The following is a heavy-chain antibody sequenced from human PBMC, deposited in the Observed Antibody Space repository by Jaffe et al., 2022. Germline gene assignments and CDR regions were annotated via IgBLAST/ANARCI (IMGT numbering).Heavy chain of an antibody. CDR2: INSDGSST. D-gene: IGHD4-17*01. J-gene: IGHJ4*02. CDR1: GFTFSSYW. Sequence: EVQLVESGGGLVQPGGSLRLSCAASGFTFSSYWMHWVRQAPGKGLVWVSRINSDGSSTSYADSVKGRFTISRDNAKNTLYLQMNSLRAEDTAVYYCARGYGDYPGRRPGFDYWGQGTLVTVSS. CDR3: ARGYGDYPGRRPGFDY. V-gene: IGHV3-74*01.